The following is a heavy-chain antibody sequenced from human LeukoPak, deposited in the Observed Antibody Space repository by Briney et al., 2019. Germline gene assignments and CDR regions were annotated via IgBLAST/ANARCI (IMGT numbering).Heavy chain of an antibody. Sequence: SETLSLTCTVSGGSINNYYWSWLRQPPGKGLGWIGYIIYSGSTNYNPSLKSRVTISVDTSKDHFSRKLSSVTAADAAVYYCARDAYSSSFDYWGQGTLVTVSS. CDR1: GGSINNYY. V-gene: IGHV4-59*01. J-gene: IGHJ4*02. CDR2: IIYSGST. CDR3: ARDAYSSSFDY. D-gene: IGHD6-13*01.